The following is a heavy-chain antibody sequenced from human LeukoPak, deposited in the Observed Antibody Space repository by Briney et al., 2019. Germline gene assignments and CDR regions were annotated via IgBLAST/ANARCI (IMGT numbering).Heavy chain of an antibody. D-gene: IGHD3-16*02. Sequence: PSETLSLTCAVYGGSFSGYYWSWIRQPPGKGPEWVSYISSSGSTIYYADSVKGRFTISRDNAKNSLYLQMNSLRAEDTAVYYCARAGAYDYVWGSYLDYWGQGTLVTVSS. CDR1: GGSFSGYY. J-gene: IGHJ4*02. CDR3: ARAGAYDYVWGSYLDY. CDR2: ISSSGSTI. V-gene: IGHV3-11*01.